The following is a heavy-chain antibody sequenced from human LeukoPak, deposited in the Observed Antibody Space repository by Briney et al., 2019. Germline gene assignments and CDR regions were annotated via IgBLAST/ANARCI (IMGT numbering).Heavy chain of an antibody. Sequence: GGSLRLSCAASGFTFSSYWMSWVRQAPGKGLEWVANIKQDGSEKYYVDSVKGRFTISRDNAKNSLYLQMNSLRAEDTAVYYCARDKGQCGGGDCCFYYYYGMDVWGQGTTVTVSS. D-gene: IGHD2-21*02. V-gene: IGHV3-7*01. J-gene: IGHJ6*02. CDR1: GFTFSSYW. CDR2: IKQDGSEK. CDR3: ARDKGQCGGGDCCFYYYYGMDV.